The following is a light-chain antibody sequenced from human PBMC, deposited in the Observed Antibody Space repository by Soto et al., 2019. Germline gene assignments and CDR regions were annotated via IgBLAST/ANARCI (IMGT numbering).Light chain of an antibody. V-gene: IGKV1-5*03. CDR2: KAS. CDR1: QSITSW. CDR3: QQYDNDELT. Sequence: DLQMTQSPSTLSASVGDRVTITCRASQSITSWLAWYQQKPGKAPKLLIYKASTLESGVPSRFSGSGSGTEFTLTISSLQPDDFATYYCQQYDNDELTFGGGTKVEI. J-gene: IGKJ4*01.